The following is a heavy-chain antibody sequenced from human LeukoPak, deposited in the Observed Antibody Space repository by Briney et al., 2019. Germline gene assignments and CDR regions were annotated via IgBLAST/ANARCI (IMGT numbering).Heavy chain of an antibody. J-gene: IGHJ5*02. CDR1: GGTFSSYA. V-gene: IGHV1-69*04. CDR3: ATRPRISNRPGIAVASNWFDP. CDR2: IIPILGIA. D-gene: IGHD6-19*01. Sequence: ASVKVSCKASGGTFSSYAISWVRQAPGQGLEWMGRIIPILGIANYAQKFQGRVTMTEDTSTDTAYMELSSLRSEDTAVYYCATRPRISNRPGIAVASNWFDPWGQGTLVTVSS.